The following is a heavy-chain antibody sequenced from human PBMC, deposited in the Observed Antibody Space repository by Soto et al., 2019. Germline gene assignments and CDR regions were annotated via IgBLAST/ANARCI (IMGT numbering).Heavy chain of an antibody. CDR2: IYYSGST. Sequence: QVQLQESGPGLVKPSQTLSLTCTVSGGSISSGDYYWSWIRQPPGKGLEWIGYIYYSGSTYYNPYLKSRVTISVDTTKNQFSLKLSSVTAADTAVYYCARDLGYYDSSGYYSEHAFDIWGQGTMVTVSS. V-gene: IGHV4-30-4*01. J-gene: IGHJ3*02. D-gene: IGHD3-22*01. CDR3: ARDLGYYDSSGYYSEHAFDI. CDR1: GGSISSGDYY.